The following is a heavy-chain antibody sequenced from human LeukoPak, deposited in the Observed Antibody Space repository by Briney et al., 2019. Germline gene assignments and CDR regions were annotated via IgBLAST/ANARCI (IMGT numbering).Heavy chain of an antibody. Sequence: MTGGSLRLSCAASGFTFSSYSMNWVRQAPGKGLEWVSSISSSSSYIYYADSVKGRFTISRDNAKNTLYLQMNSLRTEDTAVYYCARDRSDGFDYWGQGTLVTVSS. CDR2: ISSSSSYI. J-gene: IGHJ4*02. V-gene: IGHV3-21*04. CDR1: GFTFSSYS. CDR3: ARDRSDGFDY.